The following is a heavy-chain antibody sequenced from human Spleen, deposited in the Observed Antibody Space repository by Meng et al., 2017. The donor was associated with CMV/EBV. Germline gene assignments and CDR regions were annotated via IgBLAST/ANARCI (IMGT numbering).Heavy chain of an antibody. J-gene: IGHJ4*02. D-gene: IGHD3-3*01. CDR2: ILSGNNPI. CDR3: ARSPPTLEWLLWDY. Sequence: GGSLRLSCAASGFTFSSYTMNWVRQAPGKGLEWVSSILSGNNPIYYADSVKGRFTISRDNAKNSLYLQMSSLRVEDTAVYYCARSPPTLEWLLWDYWGQGTLVTVSS. V-gene: IGHV3-21*01. CDR1: GFTFSSYT.